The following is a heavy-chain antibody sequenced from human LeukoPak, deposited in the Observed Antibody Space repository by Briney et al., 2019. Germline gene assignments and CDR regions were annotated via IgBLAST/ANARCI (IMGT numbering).Heavy chain of an antibody. CDR1: GGTFSGYA. D-gene: IGHD3-22*01. Sequence: PVKVSCKASGGTFSGYAISWVRQAPGQGLEWMGGIIPIFGTANYAQKFQGRVTITTDESTSTAYMELSSLRSEDTAVYYCARPSVSGYYYSFDYWGQGTLVTVSS. CDR3: ARPSVSGYYYSFDY. V-gene: IGHV1-69*05. J-gene: IGHJ4*02. CDR2: IIPIFGTA.